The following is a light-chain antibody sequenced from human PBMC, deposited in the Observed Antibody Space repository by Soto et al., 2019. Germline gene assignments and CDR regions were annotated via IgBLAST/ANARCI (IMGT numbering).Light chain of an antibody. J-gene: IGKJ3*01. V-gene: IGKV3-20*01. CDR1: QSVSVNS. Sequence: EIVLTQCPGTLSLSAGERATLSCRASQSVSVNSLAWYQQKGGQAPRLLIYAASTRATGVPDRFSGTGSGTDFALTTSRLETDDSAVYYCQQYGGSPFTFGPGTQVDIK. CDR3: QQYGGSPFT. CDR2: AAS.